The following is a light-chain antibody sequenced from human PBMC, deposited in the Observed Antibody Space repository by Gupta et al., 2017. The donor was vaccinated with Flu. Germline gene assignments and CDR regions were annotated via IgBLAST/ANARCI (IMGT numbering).Light chain of an antibody. J-gene: IGKJ2*02. V-gene: IGKV2-30*01. CDR3: MQQTHGPCT. CDR1: EGLVYRDGNTF. Sequence: DVFMTQSPLSLPVTLGQSASISCTSSEGLVYRDGNTFLSWFHQRPGQSPRRLIYKVFHRDSGVPDRFSGSGSGAHFTRNSTRVETEDVGVYFCMQQTHGPCTFGRGTKLEIK. CDR2: KVF.